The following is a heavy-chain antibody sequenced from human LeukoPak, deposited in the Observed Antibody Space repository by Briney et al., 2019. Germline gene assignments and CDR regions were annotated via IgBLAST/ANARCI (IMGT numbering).Heavy chain of an antibody. J-gene: IGHJ4*02. D-gene: IGHD3-16*01. CDR3: ARATYYFDY. V-gene: IGHV1-46*01. CDR2: INPSGGST. Sequence: GESLKISCKGSGYTFTSYYMHWVRQAPGQGLEWMGIINPSGGSTSYAQKFQGRVTMTRDTSTSTVYMELSSLRSEDTAVYYCARATYYFDYWGQGTLVTVSS. CDR1: GYTFTSYY.